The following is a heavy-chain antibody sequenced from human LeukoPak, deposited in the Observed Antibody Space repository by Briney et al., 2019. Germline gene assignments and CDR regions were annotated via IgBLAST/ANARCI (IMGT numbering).Heavy chain of an antibody. J-gene: IGHJ4*02. CDR2: IYGGDNT. Sequence: GGSLRLSCAASGFTVSISYMNWVRQAPGKGLEWVSVIYGGDNTYYADSVKDRFTISRDNSKNTLYLQMNSLRADDTAVYFCARDIVMWGQGALVTVSS. V-gene: IGHV3-66*01. D-gene: IGHD2/OR15-2a*01. CDR1: GFTVSISY. CDR3: ARDIVM.